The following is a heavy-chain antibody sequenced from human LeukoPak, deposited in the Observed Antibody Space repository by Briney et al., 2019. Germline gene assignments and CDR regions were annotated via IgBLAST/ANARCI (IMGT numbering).Heavy chain of an antibody. CDR3: ARDGPLAAAGDDAFDI. CDR2: IYYTGST. J-gene: IGHJ3*02. CDR1: GGSISSGDYY. Sequence: PSETLSLTCTVSGGSISSGDYYWSWIRQPPGKGLEWIGYIYYTGSTYYNPSLKSRVTISVDTSKNQFSLKLSSVTAADTAVYYCARDGPLAAAGDDAFDIWGQGTMVTVSS. D-gene: IGHD6-13*01. V-gene: IGHV4-30-4*02.